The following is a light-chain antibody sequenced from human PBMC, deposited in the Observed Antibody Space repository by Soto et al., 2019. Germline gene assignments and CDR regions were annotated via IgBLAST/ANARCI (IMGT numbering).Light chain of an antibody. CDR3: QQSYSTTWT. V-gene: IGKV1-39*01. Sequence: DIQMTQSPSSLSASVGDRVTITCRASQGISTYLNWYQQKPGEAPKLLIYAASSLQSGVPSRFSGSESETDFTLTISSLQPEDFANYSCQQSYSTTWTFGQGTKVDIK. CDR1: QGISTY. J-gene: IGKJ1*01. CDR2: AAS.